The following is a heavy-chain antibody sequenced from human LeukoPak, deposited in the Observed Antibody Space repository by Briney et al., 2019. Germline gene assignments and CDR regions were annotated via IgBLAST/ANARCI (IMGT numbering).Heavy chain of an antibody. V-gene: IGHV3-73*01. J-gene: IGHJ6*04. CDR2: IRSKANSYAT. Sequence: GGSLRLSCAASGITFSGSAMHWVRQASGKGLEWVGRIRSKANSYATAYAASVKGRFTISRDDSKNTAYLQMNSLKTEDTAVYYCTRLYYYGSGSYYTNYYYGMDVWGKGTTVTVSS. CDR3: TRLYYYGSGSYYTNYYYGMDV. CDR1: GITFSGSA. D-gene: IGHD3-10*01.